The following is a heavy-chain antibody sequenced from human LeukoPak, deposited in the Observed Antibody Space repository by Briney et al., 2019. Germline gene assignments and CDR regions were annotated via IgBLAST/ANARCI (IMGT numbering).Heavy chain of an antibody. J-gene: IGHJ5*02. CDR2: ISAYNGNT. D-gene: IGHD1-7*01. Sequence: ASVKVSCKASGYTFTSYGISWVRQALGQGLEWMGWISAYNGNTNYAQKLQGRVTMTTDTSTSTAYMELRSLRSDDTAVYYCARSLELRHWFDPWGQGTLVTVSS. CDR3: ARSLELRHWFDP. V-gene: IGHV1-18*01. CDR1: GYTFTSYG.